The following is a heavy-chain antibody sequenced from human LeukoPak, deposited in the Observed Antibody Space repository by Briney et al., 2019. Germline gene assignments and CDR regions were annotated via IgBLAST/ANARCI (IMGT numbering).Heavy chain of an antibody. CDR2: INHSGST. CDR3: AGSSSWGYYFDY. D-gene: IGHD6-13*01. J-gene: IGHJ4*02. V-gene: IGHV4-34*01. CDR1: GGSFSGYY. Sequence: KPSETLSLTCAVYGGSFSGYYWSWIRQPPGKGLEWIGEINHSGSTNYNPSLKSRVTISVDTSKNQFSLKLSSVTAADTAVYYCAGSSSWGYYFDYWGQGTLVTVSS.